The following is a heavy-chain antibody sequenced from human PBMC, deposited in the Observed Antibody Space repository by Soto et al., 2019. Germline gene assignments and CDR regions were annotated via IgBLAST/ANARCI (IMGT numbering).Heavy chain of an antibody. CDR3: ARVGVGWDSSGYYVRDCDY. V-gene: IGHV1-69*01. CDR2: IIPIFGTA. Sequence: QVQLVQSGAEVKKPGSSVKVSCKASGGTFSSYAISWVRQAPGQGLEWMGGIIPIFGTANYAQKFQGRVTISADESTSTAYMELSSLRSEDTAVYYCARVGVGWDSSGYYVRDCDYWGQGTLVTVSS. D-gene: IGHD3-22*01. J-gene: IGHJ4*02. CDR1: GGTFSSYA.